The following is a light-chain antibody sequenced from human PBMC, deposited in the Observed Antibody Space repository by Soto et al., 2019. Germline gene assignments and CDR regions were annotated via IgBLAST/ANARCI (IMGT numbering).Light chain of an antibody. CDR2: DAS. V-gene: IGKV1-5*01. J-gene: IGKJ4*01. CDR1: ESIRTW. CDR3: QQYNSYSIT. Sequence: DTQMTQFASTLPASLGSRVTITCRASESIRTWLAWYQHKPGKAPKFLIYDASSLESGVPSRFSGSGSGTEFTLTISNLQPDDFATYYCQQYNSYSITFGGGTKVDIK.